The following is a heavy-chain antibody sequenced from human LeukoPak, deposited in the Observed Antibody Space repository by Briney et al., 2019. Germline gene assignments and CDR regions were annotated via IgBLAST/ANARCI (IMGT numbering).Heavy chain of an antibody. D-gene: IGHD5-24*01. V-gene: IGHV4-38-2*01. CDR2: IYLSGGT. J-gene: IGHJ6*03. CDR1: GYSISSGYY. CDR3: ARRDGGYYYYYMDV. Sequence: PSETLSLTCAVSGYSISSGYYWGWIRQPPGKGLEWIGSIYLSGGTYYNPSLKRRVTISVDTSKNQFSLKLSSVTAADTAVNYCARRDGGYYYYYMDVWGKGTTVTVSS.